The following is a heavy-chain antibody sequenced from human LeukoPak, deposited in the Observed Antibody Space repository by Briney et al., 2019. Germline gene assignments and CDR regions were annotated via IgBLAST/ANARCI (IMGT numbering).Heavy chain of an antibody. V-gene: IGHV1-69*05. Sequence: SVKVSCKASGGTFSSYAISWVRQAPGQGLEWMGGIIPIFGTANYAQKFQGRVTITTDESTSTAYMELSSLRSDDTAVYYCARDYYDSSGFYDYWGQGTLVTVSS. J-gene: IGHJ4*02. CDR1: GGTFSSYA. CDR2: IIPIFGTA. D-gene: IGHD3-22*01. CDR3: ARDYYDSSGFYDY.